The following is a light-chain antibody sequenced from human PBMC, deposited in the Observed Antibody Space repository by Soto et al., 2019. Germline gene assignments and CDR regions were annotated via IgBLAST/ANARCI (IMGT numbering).Light chain of an antibody. CDR2: EVT. V-gene: IGLV2-8*01. CDR1: TRDVGAYNF. J-gene: IGLJ2*01. CDR3: SSYARSATFVV. Sequence: QSALTQPPSASGSPGQSITISCTGTTRDVGAYNFVSWYRQLPGKAPKLLIYEVTKRPSGVPDRFSGSKSGNTASLTVSGLPAEDEADYYCSSYARSATFVVFAGGTKVTVL.